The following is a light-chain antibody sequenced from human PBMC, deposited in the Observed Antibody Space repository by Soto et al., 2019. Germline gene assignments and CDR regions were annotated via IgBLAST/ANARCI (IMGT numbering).Light chain of an antibody. CDR2: EVS. CDR1: SSDVGGYNY. CDR3: SSYKSSSTYV. V-gene: IGLV2-14*01. J-gene: IGLJ1*01. Sequence: QSVLTQPASVSGSPGQSITISCTGTSSDVGGYNYVSWYQQHPGKAPKLMIYEVSNRPSGVSNRFSGSKSGNTASLTISRLQAEDEADYYCSSYKSSSTYVFGTGTKLTVL.